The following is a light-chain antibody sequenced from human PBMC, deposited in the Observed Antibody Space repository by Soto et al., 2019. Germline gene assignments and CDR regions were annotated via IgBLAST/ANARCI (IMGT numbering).Light chain of an antibody. Sequence: DIPMTKSPSSLYASVGDRVTITCRASQGISNNLAWNQQNPGKVPKLLIYAASTLQSGVPSRFSGSRSGTDFTLNISSLQPEDVATYYCQKYNSVLLTFGGGTKVEIK. J-gene: IGKJ4*01. CDR2: AAS. V-gene: IGKV1-27*01. CDR3: QKYNSVLLT. CDR1: QGISNN.